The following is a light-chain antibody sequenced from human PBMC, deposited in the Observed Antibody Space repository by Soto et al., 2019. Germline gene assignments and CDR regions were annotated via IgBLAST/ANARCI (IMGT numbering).Light chain of an antibody. J-gene: IGKJ1*01. V-gene: IGKV1-5*01. CDR1: QSISSW. Sequence: DIQMTQSPSTLSASVEERVTITCRASQSISSWLAWYQQKPGKAPKLLIYDASSFESGVPSRFSGSGSGTEFTLTISSLQPDDFATYYCQQEGTFGQGTKVDIK. CDR2: DAS. CDR3: QQEGT.